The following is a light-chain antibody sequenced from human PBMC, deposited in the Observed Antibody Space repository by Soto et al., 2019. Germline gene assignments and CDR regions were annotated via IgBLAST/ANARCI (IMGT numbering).Light chain of an antibody. V-gene: IGKV2-30*01. Sequence: DIVMTQSPLSLPVTLGQPASISCRSSQSLVYSDGNTYLGWFQQRPGPSPRRLIYKVSKRDFGVPDRFSGSGSGTDFTLMISRVEAEDVGVYYCMHDTHWPHTFGPGTKVDIK. J-gene: IGKJ3*01. CDR3: MHDTHWPHT. CDR1: QSLVYSDGNTY. CDR2: KVS.